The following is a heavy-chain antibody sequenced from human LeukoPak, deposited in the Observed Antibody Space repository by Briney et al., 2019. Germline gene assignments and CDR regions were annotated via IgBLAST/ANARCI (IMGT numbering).Heavy chain of an antibody. Sequence: ASVKVSCKASGYTFTGYYMHWVRQAPGQGLEWMGWINPNSGGTNYAQKFQGRVTMTRDTSISTAYMELSRLRSDDTAVYYCARSLGYCSSTSRYPYYYYMDVWGKGTTVTVSS. CDR1: GYTFTGYY. CDR3: ARSLGYCSSTSRYPYYYYMDV. V-gene: IGHV1-2*02. J-gene: IGHJ6*03. CDR2: INPNSGGT. D-gene: IGHD2-2*01.